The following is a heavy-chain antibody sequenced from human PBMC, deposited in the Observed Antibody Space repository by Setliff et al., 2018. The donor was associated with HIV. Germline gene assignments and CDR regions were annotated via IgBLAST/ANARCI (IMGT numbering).Heavy chain of an antibody. CDR2: IYTSGST. Sequence: SETLSLTCTVSGGSISSGSYYWSWIRQPAGKGLEWIGRIYTSGSTNYNPSLKSRVTISVDTSKNQFSLKLSSVTAADTAVYYCARAIGIISLYYFDSWGQGTLVTSPQ. CDR3: ARAIGIISLYYFDS. V-gene: IGHV4-61*02. CDR1: GGSISSGSYY. J-gene: IGHJ4*02. D-gene: IGHD3-10*01.